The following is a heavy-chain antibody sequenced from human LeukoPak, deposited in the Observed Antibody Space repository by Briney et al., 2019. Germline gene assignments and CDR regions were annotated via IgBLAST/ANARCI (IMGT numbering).Heavy chain of an antibody. CDR3: ATAGGGDSRMGFDP. CDR2: INTDGSST. CDR1: GFTFSSYW. J-gene: IGHJ5*02. Sequence: GGSLRLSCADSGFTFSSYWMHWVRQAPGKGLVWVSCINTDGSSTRYADSVKGRFTISRDNAKNTLYLQMNSLGPEDTAVYYCATAGGGDSRMGFDPWGQGTLVTVSS. D-gene: IGHD2-21*01. V-gene: IGHV3-74*01.